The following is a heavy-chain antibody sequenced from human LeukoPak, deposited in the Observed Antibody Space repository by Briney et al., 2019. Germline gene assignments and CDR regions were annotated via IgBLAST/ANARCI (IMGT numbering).Heavy chain of an antibody. J-gene: IGHJ4*02. V-gene: IGHV3-30*02. D-gene: IGHD1-20*01. CDR1: GFTFSSYG. CDR2: IRYDGSNK. CDR3: AKAGGYNWNYFDY. Sequence: GGSLRLSCAASGFTFSSYGMHWVRQAPGKGLEWVAFIRYDGSNKYYADSVKGRFTISRDNSKNTLYLHVNSLRPEDTAVYYCAKAGGYNWNYFDYWGQGTLVTVSS.